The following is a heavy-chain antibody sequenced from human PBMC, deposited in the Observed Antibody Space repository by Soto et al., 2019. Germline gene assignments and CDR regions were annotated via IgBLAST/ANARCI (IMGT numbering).Heavy chain of an antibody. Sequence: EVQLLESGGGLVQPGGSLRLSCAASGFTFSSYAMSWVRQAPGQGLEWVSAISGSGGSTYYADSVKGRFTISRDNSKDPLYLQMNSLRAEDTAVYYCAKDSRDGYNYWYFDYWGQGTLVTVSS. CDR1: GFTFSSYA. D-gene: IGHD5-12*01. V-gene: IGHV3-23*01. CDR3: AKDSRDGYNYWYFDY. J-gene: IGHJ4*02. CDR2: ISGSGGST.